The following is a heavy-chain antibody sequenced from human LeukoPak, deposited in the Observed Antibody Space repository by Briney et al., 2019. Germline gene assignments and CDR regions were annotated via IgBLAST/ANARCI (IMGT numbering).Heavy chain of an antibody. CDR1: GFTFSSYG. CDR2: ISYDGSNK. J-gene: IGHJ4*02. CDR3: AKGLTYSSSWPHDY. D-gene: IGHD6-13*01. V-gene: IGHV3-30*18. Sequence: GRSLRLSCAASGFTFSSYGMHWVRQAPGKGLEWVAVISYDGSNKYYADSVKGRSTISRDNSKNTLYLQMNSLRAEDTAVYYCAKGLTYSSSWPHDYWGQGTLVTVSS.